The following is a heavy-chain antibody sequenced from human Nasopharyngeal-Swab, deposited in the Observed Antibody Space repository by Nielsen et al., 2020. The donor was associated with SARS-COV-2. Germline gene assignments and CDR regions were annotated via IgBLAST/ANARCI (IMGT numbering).Heavy chain of an antibody. CDR2: INHSGNT. J-gene: IGHJ6*03. CDR3: ARGRRVVRGVIITNYYYYYYMDV. D-gene: IGHD3-10*01. V-gene: IGHV4-34*01. Sequence: WSRQCPGKGLEWIGDINHSGNTNYNPSLKSRVTISVDTSKNQFSLKLSSVTAADTAVYYCARGRRVVRGVIITNYYYYYYMDVWGKGTTVTVSS.